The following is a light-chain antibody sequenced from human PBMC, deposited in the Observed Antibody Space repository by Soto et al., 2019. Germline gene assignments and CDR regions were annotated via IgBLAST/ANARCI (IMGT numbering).Light chain of an antibody. CDR3: EQYNDYPLT. Sequence: DIKMTQSPSTLSASVGDRVTITCRASQSISSWLAWYQQKPGKAPKLLMYKASNLESGVPARFSCSGSGTEFALTISSLQPDDFATYHCEQYNDYPLTFCGGTKVEIK. J-gene: IGKJ4*01. CDR2: KAS. V-gene: IGKV1-5*03. CDR1: QSISSW.